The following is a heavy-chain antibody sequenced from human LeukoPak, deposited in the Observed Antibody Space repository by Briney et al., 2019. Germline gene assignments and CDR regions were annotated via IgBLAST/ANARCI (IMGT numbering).Heavy chain of an antibody. CDR2: ISAYNGNT. D-gene: IGHD5-18*01. J-gene: IGHJ4*02. Sequence: ASVKVSCKASGYTFINYGISWVRQAPGQGLEWMGYISAYNGNTDYAQKLQGRVTMTTDTSTSTAYMELRSLRSDDTAVYYCAKHVDTAMVPNERPYYFDYWGQGTLVTVSS. CDR3: AKHVDTAMVPNERPYYFDY. CDR1: GYTFINYG. V-gene: IGHV1-18*01.